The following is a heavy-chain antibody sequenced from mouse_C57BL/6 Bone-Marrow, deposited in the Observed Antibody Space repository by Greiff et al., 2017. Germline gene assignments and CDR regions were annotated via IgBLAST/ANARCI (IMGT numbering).Heavy chain of an antibody. CDR1: GYTFTSYG. CDR2: INPSSSNP. J-gene: IGHJ3*01. Sequence: QVQLQQSGAELARPGASVKLSCKASGYTFTSYGISWVKQRTGQGLEWIGKINPSSSNPYYHETFKGKATLPADKSSSTAYMELRSRTSEDSAVYFCARQRPAAFAYWGQGTTLTVSA. CDR3: ARQRPAAFAY. V-gene: IGHV1-81*01.